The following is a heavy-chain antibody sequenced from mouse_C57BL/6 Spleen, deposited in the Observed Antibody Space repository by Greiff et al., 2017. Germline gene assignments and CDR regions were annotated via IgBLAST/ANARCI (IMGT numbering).Heavy chain of an antibody. J-gene: IGHJ2*01. D-gene: IGHD3-3*01. Sequence: QVQLQQPGPELVKPGASVKISCKASGYAFSSSWMNWVKQRPGKGLEWIGRIYPGDGDTNYNGKFKGKATLTADKSSSTAYMQLSSLTSEDSAVYFCARGDVYWGQGTTLTVSS. V-gene: IGHV1-82*01. CDR2: IYPGDGDT. CDR3: ARGDVY. CDR1: GYAFSSSW.